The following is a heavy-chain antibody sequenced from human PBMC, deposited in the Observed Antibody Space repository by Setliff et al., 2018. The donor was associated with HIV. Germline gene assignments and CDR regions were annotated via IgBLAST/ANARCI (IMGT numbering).Heavy chain of an antibody. CDR2: IIPIFGTG. CDR1: GGIFMNSA. V-gene: IGHV1-69*13. CDR3: ATGRHYYDSSDYPANPFDV. J-gene: IGHJ3*01. Sequence: SVKVSCKASGGIFMNSAFNWVRQARGQGLEWMGSIIPIFGTGNYAQKFQGRVTITADESTSTAYMELRGLRSEDTALYYCATGRHYYDSSDYPANPFDVWGQGTLVTVSS. D-gene: IGHD3-22*01.